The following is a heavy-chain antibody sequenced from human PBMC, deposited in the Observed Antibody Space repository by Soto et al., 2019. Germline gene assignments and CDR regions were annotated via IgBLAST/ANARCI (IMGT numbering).Heavy chain of an antibody. CDR1: GFTFSSYG. V-gene: IGHV3-33*01. CDR3: ARDTGSSSSFYVY. Sequence: QVRLVESGGGVVQPGRSLRLSCAASGFTFSSYGMHWVRQAPGKGLEWVAVIWYDGSNKYYADSVKGRFTISRDNSKNTLYLQMNSLRAEDTAVYYCARDTGSSSSFYVYWGQGTLVTVSS. D-gene: IGHD6-6*01. J-gene: IGHJ4*02. CDR2: IWYDGSNK.